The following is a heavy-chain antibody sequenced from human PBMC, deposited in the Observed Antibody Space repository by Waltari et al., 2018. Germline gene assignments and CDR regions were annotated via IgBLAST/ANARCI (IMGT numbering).Heavy chain of an antibody. Sequence: QVQLQESGPGLVKPSETLSLTCTVSGGSISSYYWSWIRQPPGKGLEWIGYIYYSGVTNYNPSRNSRVTISVDTSKTQFSLKLSSVTSADTAVYYCARVPAYYYYYMDVWGKGTTVTVSS. J-gene: IGHJ6*03. CDR2: IYYSGVT. CDR1: GGSISSYY. CDR3: ARVPAYYYYYMDV. V-gene: IGHV4-59*01.